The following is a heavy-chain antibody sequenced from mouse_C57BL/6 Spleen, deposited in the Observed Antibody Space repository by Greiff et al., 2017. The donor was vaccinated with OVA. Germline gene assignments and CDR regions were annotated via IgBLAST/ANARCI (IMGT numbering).Heavy chain of an antibody. CDR3: ARAGDYGFAY. V-gene: IGHV3-6*01. J-gene: IGHJ3*01. CDR2: ISYDGSN. D-gene: IGHD2-4*01. Sequence: EVQLKESGPGLVKPSQSLSLTCSVTGYSITSGYYWNWIRQFPGNKLEWMGYISYDGSNNYNPSLKNRISITRDTSKNQFFLKLNSVTTEDTATYYCARAGDYGFAYWGQGTLVTVSA. CDR1: GYSITSGYY.